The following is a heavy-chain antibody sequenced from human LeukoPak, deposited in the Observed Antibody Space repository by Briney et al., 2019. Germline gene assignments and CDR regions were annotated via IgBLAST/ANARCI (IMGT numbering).Heavy chain of an antibody. D-gene: IGHD6-13*01. Sequence: GASVKVSRKASGYTFTGYYMHWVRQAPGQGLEWMGWINPNSGGTNYAQKFQGRVTMTRDTSISTAYMELSRLRSDDTAVYYCARDMKLIAAAGTRRPNWFDPWGQGTLVTVSS. V-gene: IGHV1-2*02. CDR2: INPNSGGT. J-gene: IGHJ5*02. CDR3: ARDMKLIAAAGTRRPNWFDP. CDR1: GYTFTGYY.